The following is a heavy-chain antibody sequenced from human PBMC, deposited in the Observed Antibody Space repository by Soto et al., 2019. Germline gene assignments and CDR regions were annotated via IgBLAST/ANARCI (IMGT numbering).Heavy chain of an antibody. CDR1: GFTFSSYG. Sequence: GGSLRLSCAASGFTFSSYGMHWVRQAPGKGLEWVAVISYDGSNKYYADSVKGRFTISRDNSKNTLYLQMNSLRAEDTAVYYCAKDREVRGVIIIPFDYWGQGTPVTVSS. V-gene: IGHV3-30*18. CDR2: ISYDGSNK. CDR3: AKDREVRGVIIIPFDY. D-gene: IGHD3-10*01. J-gene: IGHJ4*02.